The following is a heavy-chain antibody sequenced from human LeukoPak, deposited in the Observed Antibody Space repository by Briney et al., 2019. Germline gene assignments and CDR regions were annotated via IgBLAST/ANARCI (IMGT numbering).Heavy chain of an antibody. J-gene: IGHJ4*02. D-gene: IGHD5-12*01. CDR2: IYHSGST. CDR3: ARVGATMGDFDY. V-gene: IGHV4-34*01. CDR1: GGSFSGYY. Sequence: SETLSLTCAVYGGSFSGYYWSWIRQPPGKGLEWIGSIYHSGSTYYNPSLKSRVTISVDTSKNQFSLKLSSVTAADTAVYYCARVGATMGDFDYWGQGTLVTVSS.